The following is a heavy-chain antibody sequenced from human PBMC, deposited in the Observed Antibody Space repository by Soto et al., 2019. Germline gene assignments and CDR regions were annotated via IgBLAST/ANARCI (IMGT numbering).Heavy chain of an antibody. CDR1: GVTFSSYA. Sequence: GASVKVSGKASGVTFSSYAISWVRQAPGQGLEWMGGIIPIFGTANYAQKFQGRVTITADESTSTAYMELSSLRSEDTAVYYCAREGSTIFGVPLVAFDIWGQGTMVTVSS. J-gene: IGHJ3*02. CDR3: AREGSTIFGVPLVAFDI. D-gene: IGHD3-3*01. CDR2: IIPIFGTA. V-gene: IGHV1-69*13.